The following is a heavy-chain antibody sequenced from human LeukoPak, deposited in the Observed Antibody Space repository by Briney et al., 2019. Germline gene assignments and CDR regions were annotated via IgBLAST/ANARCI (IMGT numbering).Heavy chain of an antibody. CDR1: GFTFSRHG. V-gene: IGHV3-23*01. Sequence: GGSLRLSCAPSGFTFSRHGMHWVRQAPGKGLEWVAGISGTGGSTHYADSVKGRFTISRDNSKNTVYLQMRNLRVEHTAVYYCAKVVAGNIDYYFDYWGQGILVAVSS. J-gene: IGHJ4*02. CDR3: AKVVAGNIDYYFDY. CDR2: ISGTGGST. D-gene: IGHD2/OR15-2a*01.